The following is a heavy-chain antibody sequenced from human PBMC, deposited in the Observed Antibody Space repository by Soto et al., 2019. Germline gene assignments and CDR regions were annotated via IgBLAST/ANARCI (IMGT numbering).Heavy chain of an antibody. CDR1: GGSISSGDYY. CDR2: IYYSGST. Sequence: PSETLSLTCTVSGGSISSGDYYWSWIRQPPGKGLEWIGYIYYSGSTYYNPSLKSRVTISRDTSKNQFSLKLSSVTAADTAAYYCARFSTAWMYAFDIWGQGTMVTVSS. V-gene: IGHV4-30-4*01. D-gene: IGHD1-1*01. J-gene: IGHJ3*02. CDR3: ARFSTAWMYAFDI.